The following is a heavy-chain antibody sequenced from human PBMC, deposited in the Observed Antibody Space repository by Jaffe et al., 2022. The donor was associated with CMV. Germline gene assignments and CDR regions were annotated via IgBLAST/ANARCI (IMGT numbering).Heavy chain of an antibody. V-gene: IGHV4-59*08. D-gene: IGHD3-22*01. CDR3: ARHSPPHYYDSSGYYFFDY. CDR2: IYYSGST. Sequence: QVQLQESGPGLVKPSETLSLTCTVSGGSISSYYWSWIRQPPGKGLEWIGYIYYSGSTNYNPSLKSRVTISVDTSKNQFSLKLSSVTAADTAVYYCARHSPPHYYDSSGYYFFDYWGQGTLVTVSS. CDR1: GGSISSYY. J-gene: IGHJ4*02.